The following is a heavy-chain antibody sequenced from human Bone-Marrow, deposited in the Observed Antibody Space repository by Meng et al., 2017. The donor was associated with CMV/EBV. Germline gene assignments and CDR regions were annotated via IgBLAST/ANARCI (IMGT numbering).Heavy chain of an antibody. Sequence: GGSLRLSCAASGFTFSSYGMHWVRQAPGKGLEWVAFIRYDGSNKYYADSVKGRFTISRDNSKNTLYLQMNSLRAEDTAVYYCAKDQGFWSGYYSFDYLGQGTLVTVSS. D-gene: IGHD3-3*01. V-gene: IGHV3-30*02. J-gene: IGHJ4*02. CDR1: GFTFSSYG. CDR3: AKDQGFWSGYYSFDY. CDR2: IRYDGSNK.